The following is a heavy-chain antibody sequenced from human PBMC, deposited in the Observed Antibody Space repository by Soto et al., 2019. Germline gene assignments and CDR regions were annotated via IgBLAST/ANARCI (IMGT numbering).Heavy chain of an antibody. CDR3: AHRVLRSVFALVTTTAIYFDF. V-gene: IGHV2-5*02. D-gene: IGHD3-3*01. Sequence: QITLNESGPTVVRPTETLTLTCRFSGFSLTTSGVGVGWIRQSPGKAPEWLALIYWDDDKRYSASLKSRLTITKDTSKNQVVLTVSDLAPTDTATYYCAHRVLRSVFALVTTTAIYFDFWGQGTPVAVSS. J-gene: IGHJ4*02. CDR2: IYWDDDK. CDR1: GFSLTTSGVG.